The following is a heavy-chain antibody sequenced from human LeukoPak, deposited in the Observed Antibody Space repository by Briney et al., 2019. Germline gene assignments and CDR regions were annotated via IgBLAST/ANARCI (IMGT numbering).Heavy chain of an antibody. Sequence: PGGSLRLSCAASGFTFSTYGMHWVRQAPGRGLEWVAVIWFDGSNKYNADSVRGRFTISRDNSKDTLYLEMNSLRDEDTAVYYCAKASGRYCSSTRCQAPLDYRGQGTLVTVSS. V-gene: IGHV3-33*06. J-gene: IGHJ4*02. D-gene: IGHD2-2*01. CDR3: AKASGRYCSSTRCQAPLDY. CDR2: IWFDGSNK. CDR1: GFTFSTYG.